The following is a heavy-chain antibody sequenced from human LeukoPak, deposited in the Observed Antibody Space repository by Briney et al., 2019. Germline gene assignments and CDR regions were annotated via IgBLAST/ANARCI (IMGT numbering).Heavy chain of an antibody. V-gene: IGHV1-2*02. J-gene: IGHJ5*01. D-gene: IGHD3-3*01. CDR2: INPNSGGT. CDR1: GYTFTGYY. Sequence: ASVKVSCKASGYTFTGYYMHWVRQAPGQGLEWMGWINPNSGGTNYAQKFQGRVTMTRDTSISTAYMELSRPRSDDTAVYYCARVDVLRFLEWFDYWGQGTLVTVSS. CDR3: ARVDVLRFLEWFDY.